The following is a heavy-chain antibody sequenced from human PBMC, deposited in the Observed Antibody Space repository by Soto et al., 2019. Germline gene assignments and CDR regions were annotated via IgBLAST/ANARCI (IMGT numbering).Heavy chain of an antibody. Sequence: SQTLSPIIPISWDSLPTNCATWDWLRQAPSRGLEWLGRTYYRSNLYTDYAVSVKGRITISPDTSNNQLSLQLNSVTPDDTAVYYCARLIGNSWLDSWGQGTLVTVSS. D-gene: IGHD2-8*01. CDR3: ARLIGNSWLDS. CDR1: WDSLPTNCAT. CDR2: TYYRSNLYT. V-gene: IGHV6-1*01. J-gene: IGHJ5*01.